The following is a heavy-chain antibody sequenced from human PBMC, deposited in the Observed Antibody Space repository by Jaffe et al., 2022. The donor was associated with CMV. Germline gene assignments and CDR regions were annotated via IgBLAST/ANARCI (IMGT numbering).Heavy chain of an antibody. CDR3: ARDNRIAAAGTGSDYYYYMDV. Sequence: EVQLVESGGGLVQPGGSLRLSCAASGFTVSSNYMSWVRQAPGKGLEWVSVIYSGGSTYYADSVKGRFTISRDNSKNTLYLQMNSLRAEDTAVYYCARDNRIAAAGTGSDYYYYMDVWGKGTTVTVSS. D-gene: IGHD6-13*01. CDR1: GFTVSSNY. CDR2: IYSGGST. J-gene: IGHJ6*03. V-gene: IGHV3-66*01.